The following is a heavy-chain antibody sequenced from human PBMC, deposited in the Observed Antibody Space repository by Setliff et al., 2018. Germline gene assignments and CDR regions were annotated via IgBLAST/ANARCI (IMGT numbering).Heavy chain of an antibody. CDR2: ISTHNGNI. D-gene: IGHD1-26*01. CDR1: GYSFTNYG. CDR3: GVGTTSGWMLTN. J-gene: IGHJ4*02. Sequence: GASVKVSCKASGYSFTNYGVSWVRQAPGQGLEWMGWISTHNGNINYAQKFQGRVTMTTDTSTTIAYMELSSLRSDDTAVYYCGVGTTSGWMLTNWGQGTLVTVSS. V-gene: IGHV1-18*01.